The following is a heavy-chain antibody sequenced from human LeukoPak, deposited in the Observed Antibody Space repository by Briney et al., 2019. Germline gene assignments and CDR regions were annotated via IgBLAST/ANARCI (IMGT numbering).Heavy chain of an antibody. CDR3: ATGHYYDSSGYYPLPDAFDI. V-gene: IGHV3-74*01. CDR1: GITFSTYW. CDR2: MNSDGSST. D-gene: IGHD3-22*01. J-gene: IGHJ3*02. Sequence: GGSLRLSCAGSGITFSTYWMHWVRQAPGKGLVWVSRMNSDGSSTNYADSVKGRFTISRDNAKNILYLQMNSLRAEDTAVYHCATGHYYDSSGYYPLPDAFDIWGQGTMVTVSS.